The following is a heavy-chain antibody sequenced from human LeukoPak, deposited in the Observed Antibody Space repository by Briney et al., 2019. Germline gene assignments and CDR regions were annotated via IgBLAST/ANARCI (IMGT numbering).Heavy chain of an antibody. CDR3: ARAKTASTVFFDY. D-gene: IGHD4-17*01. CDR1: GGSISSGDYY. Sequence: PSETLSLTCTVSGGSISSGDYYWSWIRQPPRKGLEWIGYIYYSGSTYYNPSLKSRVTISVDTSKNQFSLKLSSVTAADTAVYYCARAKTASTVFFDYWGQGTLVTVSS. V-gene: IGHV4-30-4*01. J-gene: IGHJ4*02. CDR2: IYYSGST.